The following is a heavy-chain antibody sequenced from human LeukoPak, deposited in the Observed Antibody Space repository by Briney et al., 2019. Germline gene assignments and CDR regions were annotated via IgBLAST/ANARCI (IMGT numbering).Heavy chain of an antibody. CDR1: GFTFSSYE. CDR3: ARGITSGPRRYDVRNFDY. J-gene: IGHJ4*02. CDR2: ISASGSTK. D-gene: IGHD5-12*01. V-gene: IGHV3-48*03. Sequence: GGSLRLSCAASGFTFSSYEMNWVRQAPGKGLEWVSYISASGSTKYYADSVKGRFTISRDNAKNSLYLQMNSLRAEDTAVYYCARGITSGPRRYDVRNFDYWGQGTPVTVSS.